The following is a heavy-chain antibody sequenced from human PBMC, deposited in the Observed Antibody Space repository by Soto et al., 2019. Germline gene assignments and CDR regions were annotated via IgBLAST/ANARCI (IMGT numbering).Heavy chain of an antibody. J-gene: IGHJ5*02. D-gene: IGHD3-3*01. V-gene: IGHV4-31*03. CDR2: IYYSGST. CDR1: GGSISSGGYY. CDR3: ARVLDLINYDFWSGPSERWFDP. Sequence: PSETLSLTCTVSGGSISSGGYYWSWIRQHPGKGLEWIGYIYYSGSTYYNPSLKSRVTISVDTSKNQFSLKLSSVTAADTAVYYCARVLDLINYDFWSGPSERWFDPWGQGTLVTVSS.